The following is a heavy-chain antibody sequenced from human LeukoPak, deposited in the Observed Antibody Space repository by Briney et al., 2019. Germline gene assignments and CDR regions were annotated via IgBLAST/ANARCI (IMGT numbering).Heavy chain of an antibody. CDR3: TRGDWNDDN. Sequence: PGGSLRLSCAASGFTFSNAWMSWVRQAPGKGLEWVAFIRYDGSNKYYADSVKGRFTISRDNSKNTLYLQMNSLRAEDTAVYYCTRGDWNDDNWGQGTLVTVSS. J-gene: IGHJ4*02. CDR2: IRYDGSNK. D-gene: IGHD1-1*01. V-gene: IGHV3-30*02. CDR1: GFTFSNAW.